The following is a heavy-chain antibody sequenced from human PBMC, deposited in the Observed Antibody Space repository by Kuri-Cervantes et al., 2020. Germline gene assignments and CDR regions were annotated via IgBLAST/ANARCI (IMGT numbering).Heavy chain of an antibody. CDR3: ARGYYHMDV. J-gene: IGHJ6*03. CDR2: VHDSGST. Sequence: SETLSLTCTVSGGSISIYYWSWIRQSPGKGLEWIGFVHDSGSTNQNPSLKSRVTISVDTSKNQFSLKLSSVTAADTAVYYCARGYYHMDVWGEGTSVTVSS. CDR1: GGSISIYY. V-gene: IGHV4-59*12.